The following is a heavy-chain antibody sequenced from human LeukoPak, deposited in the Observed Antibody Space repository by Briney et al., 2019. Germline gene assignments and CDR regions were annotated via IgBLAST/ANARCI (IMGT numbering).Heavy chain of an antibody. CDR2: IYYSGST. CDR1: GGSISSYY. D-gene: IGHD3-22*01. CDR3: ASESSGYYRGPFDY. V-gene: IGHV4-59*12. Sequence: SETLSLTCTVSGGSISSYYWSWIRQPPGKGLEWIGYIYYSGSTNYNPSLKSRVTISVDTSKNQFSLKLSSVTAADTAVYYCASESSGYYRGPFDYWGQGTLVTVSS. J-gene: IGHJ4*02.